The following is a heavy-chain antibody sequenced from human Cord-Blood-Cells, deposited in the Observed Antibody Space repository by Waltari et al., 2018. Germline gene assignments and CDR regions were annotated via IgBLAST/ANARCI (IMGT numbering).Heavy chain of an antibody. J-gene: IGHJ2*01. CDR2: TNAGNGNT. CDR3: VRDWYFDL. Sequence: QVQLVQSGAEVKKPGASVKVSCKASGYTFTSYAMHWVRQAPGQRLEWMGWTNAGNGNTKYSQKFQGRVTITRDTSASTAYMELSSLRSEDTAVYYCVRDWYFDLWGRGTLVTVSS. V-gene: IGHV1-3*01. CDR1: GYTFTSYA.